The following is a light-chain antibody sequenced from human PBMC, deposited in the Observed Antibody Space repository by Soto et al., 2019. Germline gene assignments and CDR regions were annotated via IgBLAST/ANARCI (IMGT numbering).Light chain of an antibody. J-gene: IGKJ3*01. CDR1: QSVSSNY. CDR3: QQYGSSPFT. CDR2: GAS. V-gene: IGKV3-20*01. Sequence: EIVLTQSPGTLSLSPGERATLSCRASQSVSSNYLTWYQQKPGQAPRLLIYGASSRATGIPDRFSGSGSGTDFTLTISRLEPDDFAVYYCQQYGSSPFTFGPGTTVVIK.